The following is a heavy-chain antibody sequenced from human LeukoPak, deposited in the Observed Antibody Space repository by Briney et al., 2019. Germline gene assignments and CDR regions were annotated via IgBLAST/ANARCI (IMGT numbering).Heavy chain of an antibody. Sequence: GGSLRLSCAASGFTFSSYGMHWVRQAPGKGLEWVAVISYGGSNKYYADSVKGRFTISRDNSKNTLYLQMNSLRAEDTAVYYCALIAAAGYFDYWGQGTLVTVSS. CDR1: GFTFSSYG. V-gene: IGHV3-30*03. CDR3: ALIAAAGYFDY. D-gene: IGHD6-13*01. CDR2: ISYGGSNK. J-gene: IGHJ4*02.